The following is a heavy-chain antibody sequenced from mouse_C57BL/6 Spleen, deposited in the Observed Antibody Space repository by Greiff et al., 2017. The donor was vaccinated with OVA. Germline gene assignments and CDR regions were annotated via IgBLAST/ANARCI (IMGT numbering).Heavy chain of an antibody. V-gene: IGHV1-26*01. Sequence: EVQLQQSGPELVKPGASVKISCKASGYTFTDYYMNWVKQSHGKSLEWIGDLNPNNGGTSYNQKFKGKATLTVDKSSSTAYMELRSLTSEDSAVYYCARYGVYYYAMDYWGQGTSVTVSS. D-gene: IGHD1-1*02. J-gene: IGHJ4*01. CDR2: LNPNNGGT. CDR1: GYTFTDYY. CDR3: ARYGVYYYAMDY.